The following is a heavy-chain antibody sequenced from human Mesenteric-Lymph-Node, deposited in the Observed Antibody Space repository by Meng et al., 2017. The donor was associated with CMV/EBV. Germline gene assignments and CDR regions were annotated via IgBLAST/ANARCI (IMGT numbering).Heavy chain of an antibody. V-gene: IGHV3-30*02. CDR3: AMDMEDIVVVPAAYGDAFDI. D-gene: IGHD2-2*01. CDR2: IRYDGSNK. Sequence: GESLKISCEASEFTFSSYAMNWVRQAPGKGLEWVAFIRYDGSNKYYADSVKGRFTISRDNSKNTLYLQMNSLRAEDTAVYYCAMDMEDIVVVPAAYGDAFDIWGQGTMVTVSS. J-gene: IGHJ3*02. CDR1: EFTFSSYA.